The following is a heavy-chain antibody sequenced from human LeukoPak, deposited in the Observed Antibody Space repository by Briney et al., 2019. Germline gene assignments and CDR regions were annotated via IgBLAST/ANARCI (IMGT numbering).Heavy chain of an antibody. D-gene: IGHD3-10*01. J-gene: IGHJ4*02. Sequence: GGSLRLSCAASGFTFVSYGMPWVRQAPGKGLGWVAVIGYDGSNKYYADSVKGRFTISRDNSKNTLYLQMNSLRAEDMAVYYCAKDGSGSGSYYAYYFDYWGQGTLVTVSS. CDR2: IGYDGSNK. CDR3: AKDGSGSGSYYAYYFDY. V-gene: IGHV3-33*06. CDR1: GFTFVSYG.